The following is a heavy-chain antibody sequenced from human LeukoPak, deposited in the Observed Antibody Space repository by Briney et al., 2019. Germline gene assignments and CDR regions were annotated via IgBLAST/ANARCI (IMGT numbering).Heavy chain of an antibody. Sequence: PGGSERLSCAACGFIFSTCGMQWVRQARGKGLEWVTALPYDGSNKYYADSVKGRFTISRDNSKNTLYLQISNLRDEDMAVYYCANGNYYGSSGCSGHYAFEIWGQGTMVTVSS. J-gene: IGHJ3*02. V-gene: IGHV3-30*18. CDR1: GFIFSTCG. D-gene: IGHD3-22*01. CDR2: LPYDGSNK. CDR3: ANGNYYGSSGCSGHYAFEI.